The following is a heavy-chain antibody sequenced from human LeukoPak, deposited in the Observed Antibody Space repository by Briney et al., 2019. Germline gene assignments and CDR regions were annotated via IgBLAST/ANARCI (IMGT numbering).Heavy chain of an antibody. Sequence: PGGSLRLSCVASGFTFSSYWMSWVRQAPGKGLEWVANIKQDGSEKYYVDSVKGRFTISRDNAKKSLYLQMNSLRAEDTAVYHCAREGRKSSVYDYGAQGPLVTVSP. CDR1: GFTFSSYW. CDR3: AREGRKSSVYDY. D-gene: IGHD3-22*01. CDR2: IKQDGSEK. V-gene: IGHV3-7*01. J-gene: IGHJ4*02.